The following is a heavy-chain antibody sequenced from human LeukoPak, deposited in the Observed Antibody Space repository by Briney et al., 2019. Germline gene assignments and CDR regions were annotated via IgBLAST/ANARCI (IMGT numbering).Heavy chain of an antibody. D-gene: IGHD6-13*01. Sequence: SETLSLTCTVSGGSISSGRYYWSWIRQPAGEGLEWIGRIYTSGSTNYNPSLKSRVTISVDTPKNQFSLKLSSVTAADTAVYYCAREEVITYSSSWYGVYYFDYWGQGTLVTVSS. CDR3: AREEVITYSSSWYGVYYFDY. CDR2: IYTSGST. J-gene: IGHJ4*02. CDR1: GGSISSGRYY. V-gene: IGHV4-61*02.